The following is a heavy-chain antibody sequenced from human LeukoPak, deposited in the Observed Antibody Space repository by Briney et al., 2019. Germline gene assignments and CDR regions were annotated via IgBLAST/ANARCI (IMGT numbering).Heavy chain of an antibody. CDR2: MSYDGSNK. D-gene: IGHD3-9*01. J-gene: IGHJ4*02. Sequence: GGSLRLSCAASGFTFSSYAMHWVRQAPGKGLEWVAVMSYDGSNKYYADSVKGRFTISRDNSKNTLYLQMNSLRAEDTAVYYCARAQGRYFDWAYFDYWGQGTLVTVSS. V-gene: IGHV3-30-3*01. CDR3: ARAQGRYFDWAYFDY. CDR1: GFTFSSYA.